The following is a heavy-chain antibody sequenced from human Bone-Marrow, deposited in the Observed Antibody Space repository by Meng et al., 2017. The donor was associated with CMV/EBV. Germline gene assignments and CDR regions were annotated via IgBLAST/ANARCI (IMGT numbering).Heavy chain of an antibody. CDR3: ARDFWRGLDY. Sequence: GESLKISCAASGFTFDDYGMSWVRQAPGKGLEWVSGINWNGGSTGYADSVKGRFTISRDNAKNSLYLQMNSLRAEDTALYYCARDFWRGLDYWGQGTLVTVPS. D-gene: IGHD3-3*01. CDR1: GFTFDDYG. CDR2: INWNGGST. J-gene: IGHJ4*02. V-gene: IGHV3-20*04.